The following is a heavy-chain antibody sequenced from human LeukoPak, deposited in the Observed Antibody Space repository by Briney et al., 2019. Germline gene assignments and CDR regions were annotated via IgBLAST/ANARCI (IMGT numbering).Heavy chain of an antibody. Sequence: GRSLRLSCAASGFTFSSYGMHWVRQAPGKGLEWAALISDDGSNKYYADSVKGRFTISRDNSKNTLYLQMNSLRAEDTAVYYCASARALYGYSGYDEPYFDYGGQGTLVTVSS. J-gene: IGHJ4*02. V-gene: IGHV3-30*03. CDR3: ASARALYGYSGYDEPYFDY. D-gene: IGHD5-12*01. CDR2: ISDDGSNK. CDR1: GFTFSSYG.